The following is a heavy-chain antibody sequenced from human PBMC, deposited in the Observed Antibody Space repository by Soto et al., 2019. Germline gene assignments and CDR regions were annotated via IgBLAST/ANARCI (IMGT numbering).Heavy chain of an antibody. CDR1: GYSFTNYL. CDR2: IDPSDSYT. J-gene: IGHJ3*02. Sequence: PGESLKISCKGSGYSFTNYLITLVRQIHGKGLEWMGRIDPSDSYTNYSPSFQGHVTISADTSMSTAYLQWSSLKASDTAMYFCARADFWSGPLDAFQIWGQGTMVTVSS. CDR3: ARADFWSGPLDAFQI. V-gene: IGHV5-10-1*01. D-gene: IGHD3-3*01.